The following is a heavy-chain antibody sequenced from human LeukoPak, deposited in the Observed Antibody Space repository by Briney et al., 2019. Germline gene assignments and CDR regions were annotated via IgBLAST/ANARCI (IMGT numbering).Heavy chain of an antibody. CDR3: ARATPGGLHGYSFDY. D-gene: IGHD5-24*01. CDR2: MNPNSGNT. V-gene: IGHV1-8*02. Sequence: GASVKVSCKASGYTFKNYDINWVRQATGQGLEWMGWMNPNSGNTGFAQKFQDRVSMTRDTSINTAYMELTSLRSVDTAVYYCARATPGGLHGYSFDYWGQGTVVTVYS. J-gene: IGHJ4*02. CDR1: GYTFKNYD.